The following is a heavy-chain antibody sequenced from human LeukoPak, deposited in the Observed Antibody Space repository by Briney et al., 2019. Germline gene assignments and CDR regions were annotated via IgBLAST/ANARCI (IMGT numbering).Heavy chain of an antibody. CDR3: VKARGYCSTSSCFLEY. J-gene: IGHJ4*02. CDR2: ISSDGKTA. CDR1: GFTFSTYP. V-gene: IGHV3-64D*06. D-gene: IGHD2-2*01. Sequence: GGSLRLSCSASGFTFSTYPIHWVRQAPGKGLEYVTAISSDGKTAYYADSVKGRFTISRDNSKNTVFLQMSSLSAEDSAVYYGVKARGYCSTSSCFLEYWGQGTLVTVSS.